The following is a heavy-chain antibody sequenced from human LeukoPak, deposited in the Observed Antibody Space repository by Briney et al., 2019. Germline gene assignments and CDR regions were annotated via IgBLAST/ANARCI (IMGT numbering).Heavy chain of an antibody. J-gene: IGHJ4*02. Sequence: ASVKVSCKASGYTFTGYYMHWVRQAPGQGLDWMGWINPKSGGTVYAQKFQGRVTMTRDTSISTAYMELRRLTSDDTAVYYCAREVGQIDYWGQGTLVTVST. V-gene: IGHV1-2*02. CDR2: INPKSGGT. CDR1: GYTFTGYY. CDR3: AREVGQIDY. D-gene: IGHD3/OR15-3a*01.